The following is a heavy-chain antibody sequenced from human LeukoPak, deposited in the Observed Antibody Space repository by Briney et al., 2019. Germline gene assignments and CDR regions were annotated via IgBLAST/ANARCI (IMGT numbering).Heavy chain of an antibody. CDR2: IYYSGST. Sequence: SETLSLTCTVSGGSISSHYWSWIRQPPGKGLEWIGYIYYSGSTNYNPSLKSRVTISVDTSKNQFSLKLSSVTAADTAVYYCARDPAVTDYDFWSGYRPTAPNWYFDLWGRGTLVTVSS. D-gene: IGHD3-3*01. V-gene: IGHV4-59*11. CDR3: ARDPAVTDYDFWSGYRPTAPNWYFDL. J-gene: IGHJ2*01. CDR1: GGSISSHY.